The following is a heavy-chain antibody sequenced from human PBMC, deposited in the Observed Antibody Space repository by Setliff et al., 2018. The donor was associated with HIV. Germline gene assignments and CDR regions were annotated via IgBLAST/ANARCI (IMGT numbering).Heavy chain of an antibody. CDR2: IIPVSGTA. Sequence: SVKVSCKASGGTFSTYAIHWVRQAPGQGLEWLGGIIPVSGTANYAERFQDRVTISTDESKASVYLQVSSLTSEDTAVYYCASDREEYCGHDCSSPLDNWGPGTRVTAPQ. D-gene: IGHD2-21*02. CDR3: ASDREEYCGHDCSSPLDN. V-gene: IGHV1-69*05. CDR1: GGTFSTYA. J-gene: IGHJ4*02.